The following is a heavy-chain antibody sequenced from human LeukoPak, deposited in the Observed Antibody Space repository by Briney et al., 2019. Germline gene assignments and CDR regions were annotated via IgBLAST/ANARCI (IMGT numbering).Heavy chain of an antibody. CDR2: ISSSGSTI. J-gene: IGHJ4*02. V-gene: IGHV3-48*03. CDR3: ARDPYYYDSSGYFDY. Sequence: GGSLRLSCAASGFTFSSYEMNWVRQAPGKGLEWVSYISSSGSTIYYADSVKGRFTISRDNAKNSLYLQMNSLRAEDTAVYYCARDPYYYDSSGYFDYWGQGTLVTVSS. CDR1: GFTFSSYE. D-gene: IGHD3-22*01.